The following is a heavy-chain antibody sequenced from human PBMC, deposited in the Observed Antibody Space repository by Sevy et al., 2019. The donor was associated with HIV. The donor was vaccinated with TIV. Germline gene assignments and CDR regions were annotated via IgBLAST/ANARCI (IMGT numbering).Heavy chain of an antibody. D-gene: IGHD6-19*01. Sequence: GGSLRLSCAASGFTFSSYAMSWVRQAPGKGLEWVSAISGSGGSTYYADSVKGRFTISRDNSKNTLYLQMNSLRAEDTAVYYCAKTSGYSSGSSHWDYWGQGTLVTVSS. CDR1: GFTFSSYA. CDR3: AKTSGYSSGSSHWDY. CDR2: ISGSGGST. J-gene: IGHJ4*02. V-gene: IGHV3-23*01.